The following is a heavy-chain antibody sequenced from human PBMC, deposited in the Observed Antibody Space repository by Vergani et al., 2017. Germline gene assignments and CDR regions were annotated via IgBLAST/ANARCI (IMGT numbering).Heavy chain of an antibody. CDR1: GFTFSSYG. CDR2: ISYDGSNK. D-gene: IGHD4-17*01. V-gene: IGHV3-30*18. CDR3: AKMGGSKVTTYPDY. Sequence: QVQLVESGGGVVQPGRSLRLSCAASGFTFSSYGMHWVRQAPGKGLEWVAVISYDGSNKYYADSVKGRFTISRDNSKNTLYLQMNSLRAEDTAVYYCAKMGGSKVTTYPDYWGQGTLVTVSS. J-gene: IGHJ4*02.